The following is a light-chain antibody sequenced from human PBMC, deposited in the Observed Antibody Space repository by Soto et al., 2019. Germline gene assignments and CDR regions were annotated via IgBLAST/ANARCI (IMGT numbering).Light chain of an antibody. CDR3: QKYDSAPWT. Sequence: EIQMTQSPSSLSASVGDRVTITCRASQGISNYLAWYQQKPGKVPKLLIYGASTLQSGVPSRLSGSGSGTDFTLIINSLQPEDVATYYCQKYDSAPWTFGKGPRWKS. CDR2: GAS. J-gene: IGKJ1*01. CDR1: QGISNY. V-gene: IGKV1-27*01.